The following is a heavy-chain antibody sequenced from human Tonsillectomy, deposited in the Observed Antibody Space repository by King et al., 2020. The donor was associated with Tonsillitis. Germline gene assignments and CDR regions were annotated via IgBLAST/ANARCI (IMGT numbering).Heavy chain of an antibody. CDR2: IYHSGST. V-gene: IGHV4-38-2*02. Sequence: QLQESGPGLVKPSETLSLTCTVSAYSISSGYYWGWIRQTPGKGLEWIGSIYHSGSTYYNPSLESRVTISVDTSKNHFSLKLSSVTAADTAVYYCARDLSRAYSYGQFDYWGQGTLVTVSS. J-gene: IGHJ4*02. D-gene: IGHD5-18*01. CDR1: AYSISSGYY. CDR3: ARDLSRAYSYGQFDY.